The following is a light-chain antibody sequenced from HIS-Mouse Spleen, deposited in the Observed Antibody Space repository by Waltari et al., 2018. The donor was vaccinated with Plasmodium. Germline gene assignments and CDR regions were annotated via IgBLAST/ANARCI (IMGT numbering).Light chain of an antibody. Sequence: QSALTHPASVSGSPGQSIPISCTGTSSDAGGYTYVPWYQQHPGKAPKLMIYEVSNRPSGVSNRFSGSKSGNTASLTISGLQAEDEADYYCSSYTSSSTLVFGTGTKVTVL. J-gene: IGLJ1*01. V-gene: IGLV2-14*01. CDR2: EVS. CDR3: SSYTSSSTLV. CDR1: SSDAGGYTY.